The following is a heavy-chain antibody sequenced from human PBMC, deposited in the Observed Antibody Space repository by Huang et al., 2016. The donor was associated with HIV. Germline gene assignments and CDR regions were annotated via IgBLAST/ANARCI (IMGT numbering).Heavy chain of an antibody. CDR1: GFSISSYW. Sequence: EVQLVESGGGLVQPGGSLRLSCAASGFSISSYWMHWVRQAPGKGRVWGSRINSDGSSTRYADSVKGRFTISRENDKNTLYLQMNSLRAEDTAVYYCARDPRIQSWLNFFDYWGQGTLVSVSS. D-gene: IGHD3-22*01. J-gene: IGHJ4*02. CDR2: INSDGSST. CDR3: ARDPRIQSWLNFFDY. V-gene: IGHV3-74*01.